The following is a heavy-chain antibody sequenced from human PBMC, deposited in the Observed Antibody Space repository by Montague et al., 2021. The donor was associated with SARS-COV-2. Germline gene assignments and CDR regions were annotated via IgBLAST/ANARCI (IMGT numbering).Heavy chain of an antibody. CDR2: IYYSGST. D-gene: IGHD2-2*02. CDR1: GGSISSSSYY. CDR3: ARDPSRQLLLYPVGDYYYGMDV. J-gene: IGHJ6*02. V-gene: IGHV4-39*06. Sequence: SETLSLTCTVSGGSISSSSYYWGWIRQPPGKGLEWIGSIYYSGSTYYNPSHKSRVTISVDTSKNQFPLKLNSVTAADTAVYYCARDPSRQLLLYPVGDYYYGMDVWGQGTTVTVSS.